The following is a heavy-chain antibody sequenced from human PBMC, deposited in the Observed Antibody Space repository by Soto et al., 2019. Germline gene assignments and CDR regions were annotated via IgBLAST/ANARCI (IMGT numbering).Heavy chain of an antibody. J-gene: IGHJ4*02. CDR1: GFTFSNYA. Sequence: EVQLLESGGGLVQPGGSLRLSCAASGFTFSNYAMSWVRQAPGKGLEWVSAISGSVGSTYYADSVRGRFTISRDNSKNSLYLQMNSLRAEDTAVYYCAKDCGGSSCYSYYWGQGTLVTVSS. D-gene: IGHD2-15*01. CDR3: AKDCGGSSCYSYY. V-gene: IGHV3-23*01. CDR2: ISGSVGST.